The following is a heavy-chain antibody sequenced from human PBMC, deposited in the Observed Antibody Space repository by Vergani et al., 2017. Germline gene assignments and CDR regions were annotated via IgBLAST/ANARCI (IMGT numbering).Heavy chain of an antibody. V-gene: IGHV3-23*04. CDR2: ISGSGGST. CDR3: AKDPKSITMIVCDDWYFDL. J-gene: IGHJ2*01. D-gene: IGHD3-22*01. CDR1: GFTFSSYW. Sequence: EVQLVESGGGLVQTGGSLRLSCAASGFTFSSYWMSWVRQAPGKGLEWVSAISGSGGSTYYADSVKGRFTISRDNSKNTLYLQMNSLRAEDTAVYYCAKDPKSITMIVCDDWYFDLWGRGTLVTVSS.